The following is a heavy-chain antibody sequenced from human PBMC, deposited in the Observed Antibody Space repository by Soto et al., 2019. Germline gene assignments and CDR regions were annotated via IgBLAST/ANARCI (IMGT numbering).Heavy chain of an antibody. D-gene: IGHD1-1*01. CDR3: VRSGDNYNLLDY. J-gene: IGHJ4*02. CDR1: GFAFSTYA. CDR2: ISGSGGSS. V-gene: IGHV3-23*01. Sequence: GSLRLSCAAAGFAFSTYAMTWVRQAPGKGLEWVSVISGSGGSSCYAASVKGRLSISRDNAKNSLYLQINSLRGDDTATYFCVRSGDNYNLLDYWGQGTPVTVSS.